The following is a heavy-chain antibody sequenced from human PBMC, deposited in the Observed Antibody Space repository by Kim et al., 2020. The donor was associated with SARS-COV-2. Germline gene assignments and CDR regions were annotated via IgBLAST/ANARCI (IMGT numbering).Heavy chain of an antibody. CDR3: TRQRGEDGYCD. Sequence: GGSLRLSCAASGFTFSSYWMHWVRQAPGKGLEWVSRINGDGSSTSYADSVKGRFTISRDNAKNTLYLQMNSLRAEDTAVYLCTRQRGEDGYCDWGQGTLVTVSS. CDR1: GFTFSSYW. CDR2: INGDGSST. J-gene: IGHJ4*02. D-gene: IGHD2-2*03. V-gene: IGHV3-74*01.